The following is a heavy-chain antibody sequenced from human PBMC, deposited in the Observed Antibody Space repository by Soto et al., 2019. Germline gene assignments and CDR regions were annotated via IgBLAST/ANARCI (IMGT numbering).Heavy chain of an antibody. J-gene: IGHJ6*02. CDR3: ARDRVATIDSYYYGMDV. CDR2: IIPIFGTA. Sequence: ASVNVSCKASGGTFSSYAISWVRQAPGQGLEWMGGIIPIFGTANYAQKFQGRVTITADESTSTAYMELSSLRSEDTAVYYCARDRVATIDSYYYGMDVWGQGTTVTV. D-gene: IGHD5-12*01. V-gene: IGHV1-69*13. CDR1: GGTFSSYA.